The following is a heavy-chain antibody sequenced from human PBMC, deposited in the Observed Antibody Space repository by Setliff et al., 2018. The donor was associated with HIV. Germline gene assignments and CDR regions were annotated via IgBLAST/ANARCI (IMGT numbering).Heavy chain of an antibody. Sequence: SVKVSCKASGYIITGYLIHWVRQAPGQGLEWMGGIIPNLDTTNYAQKFQGRVTITADTSTDTVYMEMSSLTSEDTAVYYCATYRGRRYYLDYWGQGTLVTVSS. CDR3: ATYRGRRYYLDY. V-gene: IGHV1-69*06. CDR2: IIPNLDTT. J-gene: IGHJ4*02. CDR1: GYIITGYL. D-gene: IGHD5-12*01.